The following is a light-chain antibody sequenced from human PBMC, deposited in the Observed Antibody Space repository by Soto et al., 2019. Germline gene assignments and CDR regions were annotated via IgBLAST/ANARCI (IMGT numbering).Light chain of an antibody. V-gene: IGKV1-5*03. CDR3: LQHNSYPQT. Sequence: DIQMTQSPSTLSASVGDRVTITCRASQNINSWLAWYQQKPGKAPKVLMYKASTLESGVPSRFSGSGSGTEFTLTISSLQPEDFATYYCLQHNSYPQTFGQGTKVDI. CDR1: QNINSW. CDR2: KAS. J-gene: IGKJ1*01.